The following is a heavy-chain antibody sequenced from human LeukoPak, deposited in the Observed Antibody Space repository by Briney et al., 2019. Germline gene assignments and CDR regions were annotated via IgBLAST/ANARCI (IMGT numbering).Heavy chain of an antibody. CDR3: ARHRGSGYPYFDY. Sequence: SETLSLTCTVSGGSINNYYWSWIRQPPGKGLEWIGYIYYSASTNYNPSLKSRVTISVDTSKNHFSLKLSSLTAADTAVYYCARHRGSGYPYFDYWGQGTLVTVSS. CDR1: GGSINNYY. V-gene: IGHV4-59*01. CDR2: IYYSAST. D-gene: IGHD3-22*01. J-gene: IGHJ4*02.